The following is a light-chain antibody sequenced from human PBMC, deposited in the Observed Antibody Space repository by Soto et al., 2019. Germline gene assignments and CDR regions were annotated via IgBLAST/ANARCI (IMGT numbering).Light chain of an antibody. CDR2: GAS. CDR1: QSVTSDY. J-gene: IGKJ1*01. Sequence: EIVLTQSPGTLSLSPGERATLSCRASQSVTSDYLAWYQQKPGQAPRLLIHGASSRATGIPDRFSGSGSGIDFTLTISRLEPEDFAVYYCQQYGRPFGQGTKVEIK. CDR3: QQYGRP. V-gene: IGKV3-20*01.